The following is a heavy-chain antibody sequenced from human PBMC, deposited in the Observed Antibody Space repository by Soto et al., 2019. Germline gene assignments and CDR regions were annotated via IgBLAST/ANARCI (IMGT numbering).Heavy chain of an antibody. D-gene: IGHD5-18*01. CDR1: GGTFSSYT. Sequence: GASVKVSCKASGGTFSSYTISWVRQAPGQGLEWMGRIIPILGIANYAQKFQGRVTITADKSTSTAYMELSSLRSEDTAVYYCARDLPVDTAMVTGYYYYSYGMDVWGQGTTVTVSS. V-gene: IGHV1-69*04. CDR3: ARDLPVDTAMVTGYYYYSYGMDV. CDR2: IIPILGIA. J-gene: IGHJ6*02.